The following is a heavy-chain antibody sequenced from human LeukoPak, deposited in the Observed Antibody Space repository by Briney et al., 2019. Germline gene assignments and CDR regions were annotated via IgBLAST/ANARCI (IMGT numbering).Heavy chain of an antibody. CDR3: ARGGYSYGDDAFDI. CDR1: GFTFSSYA. Sequence: GGSLRLSCAASGFTFSSYAMSWVRQAPGKGVEWVSAISGSGDSKYYADSVKGRFTISRDNSKNTLYLQMNSLRAEDTAVYYCARGGYSYGDDAFDIWGQGTMVTVSS. CDR2: ISGSGDSK. D-gene: IGHD5-18*01. V-gene: IGHV3-23*01. J-gene: IGHJ3*02.